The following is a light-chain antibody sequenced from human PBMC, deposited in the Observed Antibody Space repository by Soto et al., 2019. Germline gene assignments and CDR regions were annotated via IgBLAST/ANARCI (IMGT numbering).Light chain of an antibody. Sequence: QSALTQPASVSGSPGQSITISCTGTSSDVDAFNYVSWYLQYPGKAPKLMIYEVGNRPSGVSNRFSGSKSGNTASLTISGLQAEDEADYYCCSYASGSIYVFGTGTKLTVL. CDR3: CSYASGSIYV. J-gene: IGLJ1*01. V-gene: IGLV2-14*01. CDR1: SSDVDAFNY. CDR2: EVG.